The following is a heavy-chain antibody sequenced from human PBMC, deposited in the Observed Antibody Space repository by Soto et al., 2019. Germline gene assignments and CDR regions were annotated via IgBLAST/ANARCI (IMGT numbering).Heavy chain of an antibody. D-gene: IGHD1-26*01. J-gene: IGHJ4*02. CDR2: MSYDGSKK. CDR3: RVGVAD. Sequence: QVQLVESGGGVVQPGRSLRLSCAASGFNFSSYGMHWVRQAPGTGLELVALMSYDGSKKYYTDSVKGRFTISRDTSKNTLYLQMNSIRAEDTAVYYCRVGVADWGQGTLVTVSS. V-gene: IGHV3-30*03. CDR1: GFNFSSYG.